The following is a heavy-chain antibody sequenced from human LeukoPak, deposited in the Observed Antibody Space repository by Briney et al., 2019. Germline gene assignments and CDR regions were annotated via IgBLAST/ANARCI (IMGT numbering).Heavy chain of an antibody. CDR2: FDPEDGET. Sequence: ASVKVSCKVSGYTLTELSMHWVRQAPGKGLEWMGGFDPEDGETIYAQKFQGRVTMTEDTSTDTAYMELSSLRSEDTAVYYCATAPTPRGNSWGYNWFDPWGQGTLVTVSS. J-gene: IGHJ5*02. V-gene: IGHV1-24*01. CDR3: ATAPTPRGNSWGYNWFDP. D-gene: IGHD6-13*01. CDR1: GYTLTELS.